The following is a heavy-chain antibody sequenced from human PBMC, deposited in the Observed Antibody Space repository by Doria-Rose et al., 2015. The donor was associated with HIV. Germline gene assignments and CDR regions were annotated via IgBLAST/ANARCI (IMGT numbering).Heavy chain of an antibody. CDR2: IFSDDAR. Sequence: QVQLVQSGPVLVKPTETLTLTCTVSGVSLSSPGMGVSWIRQPPGKALEWLAHIFSDDARSYKTSLKSRLTISRGTAKSQVVLTMTDMHPVDTATYYCARIKSSRWYHRYYFDFRGQGTLVIVSA. CDR3: ARIKSSRWYHRYYFDF. D-gene: IGHD6-13*01. V-gene: IGHV2-26*01. CDR1: GVSLSSPGMG. J-gene: IGHJ4*02.